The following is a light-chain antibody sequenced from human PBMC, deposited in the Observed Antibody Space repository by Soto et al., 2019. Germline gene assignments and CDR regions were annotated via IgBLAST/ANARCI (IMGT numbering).Light chain of an antibody. CDR3: QQYYSYPS. Sequence: AIRMTQSPSSFSASTGDRVTITCRASQGISSYLAWYQQKPEKAPKLLIYAASTLQSGVPSRFSGSGSGTDFTLTISCLQSEDFATYYCQQYYSYPSFGGGTKVEIK. CDR1: QGISSY. CDR2: AAS. J-gene: IGKJ4*01. V-gene: IGKV1-8*01.